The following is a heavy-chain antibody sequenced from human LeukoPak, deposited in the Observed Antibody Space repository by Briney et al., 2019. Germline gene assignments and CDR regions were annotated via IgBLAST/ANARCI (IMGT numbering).Heavy chain of an antibody. J-gene: IGHJ5*02. Sequence: GASVKVSCKASGYTFTSYAINWVRQAPGQGLEWMGWISAYNGNTNYAQKLLGRVTMTTDTSTSTAYMELRSLRSDDTAVYYCARDARSPFDPRGQGTLVTVSS. D-gene: IGHD3-10*01. CDR1: GYTFTSYA. V-gene: IGHV1-18*01. CDR2: ISAYNGNT. CDR3: ARDARSPFDP.